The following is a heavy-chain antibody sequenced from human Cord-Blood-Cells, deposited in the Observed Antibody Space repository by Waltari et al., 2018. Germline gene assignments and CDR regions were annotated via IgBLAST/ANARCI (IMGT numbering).Heavy chain of an antibody. V-gene: IGHV1-69*12. Sequence: QVQLVQSGAEVKKPGSSVKVSCKASGGTFSSYAISWVRQAPGQGLEWMGGIIPSCGTANDAQKFQGRVTITADESTSTAYMELSSLRSEDTAVYYCARVVGDTGDDAFDIWGQGTMVTVSS. CDR2: IIPSCGTA. D-gene: IGHD2-15*01. J-gene: IGHJ3*02. CDR1: GGTFSSYA. CDR3: ARVVGDTGDDAFDI.